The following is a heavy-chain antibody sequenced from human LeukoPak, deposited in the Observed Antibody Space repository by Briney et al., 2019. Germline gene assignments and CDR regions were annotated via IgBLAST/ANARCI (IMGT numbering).Heavy chain of an antibody. D-gene: IGHD2-2*01. CDR3: AREPIGYCSSTSCSHPRFDI. J-gene: IGHJ3*02. V-gene: IGHV4-59*01. CDR1: GGSISSYY. CDR2: IYYSGST. Sequence: PSETLSLTCTVSGGSISSYYWSWIRQPPGKGLEWIGYIYYSGSTNYNPSLKSRVTISVDTSKNQFSLKLSSVTAADTAVYYCAREPIGYCSSTSCSHPRFDIWGQGTMVTVSS.